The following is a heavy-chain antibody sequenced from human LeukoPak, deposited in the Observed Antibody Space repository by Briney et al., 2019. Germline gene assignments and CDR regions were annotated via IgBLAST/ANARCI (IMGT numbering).Heavy chain of an antibody. J-gene: IGHJ5*02. CDR2: ISGSGGST. V-gene: IGHV3-23*01. Sequence: GGSLRLSCAASGFTFSSYAMSWVRQAPGKGLEWVSAISGSGGSTYYADSVKGRFTISRDNSKNTLYLQMNSLRAEDTAVYYCAKDSGHYYDSGGLPTSINWFDPWGQGTLVTVSS. D-gene: IGHD3-22*01. CDR3: AKDSGHYYDSGGLPTSINWFDP. CDR1: GFTFSSYA.